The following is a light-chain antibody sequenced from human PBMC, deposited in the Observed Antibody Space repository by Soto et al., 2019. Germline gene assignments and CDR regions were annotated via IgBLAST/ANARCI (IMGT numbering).Light chain of an antibody. CDR3: SSYRRGSTYV. Sequence: QSALTQPASVSGSPGPSITVSCTGTSSDVGGYTYVSWYQQHPGKAPRLMIYDVTNRPSGVSNRFSGSKSGNTASLTISGLQAEDEADYYCSSYRRGSTYVFGTGTKLTVL. V-gene: IGLV2-14*01. CDR1: SSDVGGYTY. CDR2: DVT. J-gene: IGLJ1*01.